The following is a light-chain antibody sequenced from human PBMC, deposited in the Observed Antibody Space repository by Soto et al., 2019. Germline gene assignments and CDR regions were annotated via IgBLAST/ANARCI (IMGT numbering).Light chain of an antibody. CDR2: EGS. CDR3: CSYAGSSTLVV. J-gene: IGLJ1*01. V-gene: IGLV2-23*01. CDR1: SSDVGSYNL. Sequence: QSVLTQPASVSGSHGQSITISCTGTSSDVGSYNLVSWYQQHPGKAPKLMIYEGSKRPSGVSNRFSGSKSGNTASLTISGLQAEDEADYYCCSYAGSSTLVVFGTGTKVTVL.